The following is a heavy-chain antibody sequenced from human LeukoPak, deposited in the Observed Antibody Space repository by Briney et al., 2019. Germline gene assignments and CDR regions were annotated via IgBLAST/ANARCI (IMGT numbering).Heavy chain of an antibody. CDR1: GFTFDDYA. J-gene: IGHJ4*02. CDR2: ISWNSGSI. CDR3: AKDISSSGSSTYLFDY. Sequence: GGSLRLSCAASGFTFDDYAMHWVRQAPGKGLEWVSGISWNSGSIGYADSVKGRFTISRDNAKNSLCLQMNSLRAEDTALYYCAKDISSSGSSTYLFDYWGQGTLVTVSS. V-gene: IGHV3-9*01. D-gene: IGHD1-26*01.